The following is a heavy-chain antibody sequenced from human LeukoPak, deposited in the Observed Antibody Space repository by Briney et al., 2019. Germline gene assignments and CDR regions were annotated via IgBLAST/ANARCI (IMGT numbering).Heavy chain of an antibody. CDR2: ISSSGSYI. V-gene: IGHV3-21*01. CDR1: GFTFSSFS. Sequence: PGGSLRLSCAASGFTFSSFSMNWVRQAPGKGLEWVSFISSSGSYIYYADSVKGRFTISRDNAKSSLFLQMNSLRAEDTAVYYCARADTDSSSWYQEGSFDCWGQGTLVTVSS. J-gene: IGHJ4*02. D-gene: IGHD6-13*01. CDR3: ARADTDSSSWYQEGSFDC.